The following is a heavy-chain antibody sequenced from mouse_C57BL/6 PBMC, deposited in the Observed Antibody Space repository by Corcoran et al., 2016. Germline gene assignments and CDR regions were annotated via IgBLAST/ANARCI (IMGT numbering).Heavy chain of an antibody. J-gene: IGHJ2*01. Sequence: EVQLQQSGPELVKPGASVKISCKASGYTFTDYYMNWVKQSHGKSLEWIGDINPNNGGTSYNQKFKGKATLTVDKSSSTAYMELRSLTSEDSAVYYCARGDYDYDRGFGFDYWGQGTTLTVSS. V-gene: IGHV1-26*01. CDR3: ARGDYDYDRGFGFDY. CDR2: INPNNGGT. D-gene: IGHD2-4*01. CDR1: GYTFTDYY.